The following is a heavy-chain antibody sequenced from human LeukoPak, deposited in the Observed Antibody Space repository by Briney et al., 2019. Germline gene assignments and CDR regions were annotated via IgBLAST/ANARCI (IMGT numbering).Heavy chain of an antibody. CDR2: INPNSGGT. CDR3: AREGFDY. CDR1: GYTFTGYY. V-gene: IGHV1-2*02. Sequence: ASVKVSCKASGYTFTGYYMHWVRQAPGQGLEWMGWINPNSGGTNYAQKFQGRVTMTMNTSIRTAYMELSSLRSEDTAVYYCAREGFDYWGQGTLVTVSS. J-gene: IGHJ4*02.